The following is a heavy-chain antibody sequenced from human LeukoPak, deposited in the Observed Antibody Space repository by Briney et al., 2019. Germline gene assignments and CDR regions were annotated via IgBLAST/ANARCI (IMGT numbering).Heavy chain of an antibody. J-gene: IGHJ3*02. D-gene: IGHD3-22*01. CDR1: GYTFTTYA. CDR2: ISAYNGNT. Sequence: ASVKVSCKASGYTFTTYAIHWVRQAPGQGLEWMGWISAYNGNTNYAQKLQGRVTMTTDTSTSTAYMELRSLRSDDTAVYYCAREYYYDSSGYRPLAFDIWGQGTMVTVSS. CDR3: AREYYYDSSGYRPLAFDI. V-gene: IGHV1-18*01.